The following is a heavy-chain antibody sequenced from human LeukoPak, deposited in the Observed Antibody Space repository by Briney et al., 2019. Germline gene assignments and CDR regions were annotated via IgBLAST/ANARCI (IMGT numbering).Heavy chain of an antibody. CDR1: GFTFSSYA. CDR2: ISGSGGST. J-gene: IGHJ6*02. Sequence: GGSLRLSCAASGFTFSSYAMSWVRQAPGKGLEWVSAISGSGGSTYYADSVKGRFTISRDNSKNTLYLQMNSLRAEDTAVYYCAKLNPRPYYDSSGYSPSNGMDVWGQGTTVTVSS. D-gene: IGHD3-22*01. CDR3: AKLNPRPYYDSSGYSPSNGMDV. V-gene: IGHV3-23*01.